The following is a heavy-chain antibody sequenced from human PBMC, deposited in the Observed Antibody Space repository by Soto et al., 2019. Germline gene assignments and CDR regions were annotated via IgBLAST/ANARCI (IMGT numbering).Heavy chain of an antibody. J-gene: IGHJ5*02. CDR2: IKSKTDGGTT. V-gene: IGHV3-15*01. CDR1: GFTFSNAW. Sequence: GESLKISCAASGFTFSNAWMSWVRQAPGKGLEWVGRIKSKTDGGTTDYAAPVKGRFTISRDDSKNTLYLQMNSLKTEDTAVYYCTTGFNNWFDPWGQGTLVTVS. CDR3: TTGFNNWFDP.